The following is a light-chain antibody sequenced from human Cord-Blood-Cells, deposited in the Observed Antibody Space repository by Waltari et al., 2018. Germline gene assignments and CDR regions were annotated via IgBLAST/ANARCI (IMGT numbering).Light chain of an antibody. CDR2: EGS. CDR1: SSDAGSYNL. Sequence: QSALTQPPSASGSPAQSLTLPCTGTSSDAGSYNLVSWYQQHPGKAPTPMIYEGSKRPSGVSNRFSGSKSGNTASLTISGLQAEDEADYYCCSYAGSSTWVFGGGTKLTVL. V-gene: IGLV2-23*01. J-gene: IGLJ3*02. CDR3: CSYAGSSTWV.